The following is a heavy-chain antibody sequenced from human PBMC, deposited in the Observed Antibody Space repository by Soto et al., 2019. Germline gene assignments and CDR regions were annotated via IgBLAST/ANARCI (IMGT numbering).Heavy chain of an antibody. D-gene: IGHD3-3*01. V-gene: IGHV1-8*01. J-gene: IGHJ6*02. CDR1: GYTFTSYD. CDR2: MNPNSGNT. Sequence: WASVKVSCKASGYTFTSYDINWVRQATGQGLEWMGWMNPNSGNTGYAQKFQGRVTMTRNTSISTAYMELSSLRSEDTAVYYCARGRGGYYNFVYYYYGMDVWGQGTTVTVSS. CDR3: ARGRGGYYNFVYYYYGMDV.